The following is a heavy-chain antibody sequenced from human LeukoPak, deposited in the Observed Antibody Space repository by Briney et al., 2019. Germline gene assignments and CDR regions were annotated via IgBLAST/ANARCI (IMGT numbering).Heavy chain of an antibody. V-gene: IGHV4-39*07. J-gene: IGHJ4*02. Sequence: SQTLSLTCTVSGGSISSGSYYWGWIRQPPGKGLEWIGSMFHSGSTYYNPSLKSRVTMSVDTSKNQFSLKLSSVTAADTAVYYCARVRYNWNRDFDYWGQGTLVTVSS. CDR1: GGSISSGSYY. D-gene: IGHD1-20*01. CDR2: MFHSGST. CDR3: ARVRYNWNRDFDY.